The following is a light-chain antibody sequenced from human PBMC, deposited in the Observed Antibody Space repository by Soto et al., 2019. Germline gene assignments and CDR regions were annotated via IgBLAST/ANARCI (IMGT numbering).Light chain of an antibody. CDR1: KNDIGVYDF. CDR3: KSYAGSNTYV. J-gene: IGLJ1*01. Sequence: LTQPPSASGSPGQSVTISCTGTKNDIGVYDFVSWYQHHPGKAPRLIIYEVVQRPSGVPDRFSGSKSGNTASLTVSGLQAADEADYFCKSYAGSNTYVFRSGTKVTVL. V-gene: IGLV2-8*01. CDR2: EVV.